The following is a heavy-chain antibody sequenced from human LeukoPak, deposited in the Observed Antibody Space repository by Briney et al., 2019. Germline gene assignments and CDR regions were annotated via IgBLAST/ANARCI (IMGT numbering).Heavy chain of an antibody. CDR3: ARDSGTTGEVKFDP. D-gene: IGHD3-10*01. V-gene: IGHV4-4*07. CDR1: GGSIRSY. Sequence: SETLSLTCTISGGSIRSYWSWIRQPAGKGLEWIGRIYGSGSTDYNPSLKSRVTMSIDTSKNQFSLNLISVTAADTAVYYCARDSGTTGEVKFDPWGQGTLVTVSS. CDR2: IYGSGST. J-gene: IGHJ5*02.